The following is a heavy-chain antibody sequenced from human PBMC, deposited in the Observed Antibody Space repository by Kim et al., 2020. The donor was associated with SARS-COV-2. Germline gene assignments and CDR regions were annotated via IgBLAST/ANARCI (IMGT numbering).Heavy chain of an antibody. J-gene: IGHJ4*02. Sequence: SETLSLTCTVSGGSVSSGSYYWSWIRQPPGKGLEWIGYTYYSGSTNYNPSLKSRVTISVDTSKNQFSLKLSSVTAADTAVYYCARDNVGGSSANDYWGQGTLVTVSS. CDR1: GGSVSSGSYY. CDR2: TYYSGST. V-gene: IGHV4-61*01. CDR3: ARDNVGGSSANDY. D-gene: IGHD1-26*01.